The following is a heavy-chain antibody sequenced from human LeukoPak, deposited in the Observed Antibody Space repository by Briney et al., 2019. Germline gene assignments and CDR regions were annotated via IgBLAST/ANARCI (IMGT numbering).Heavy chain of an antibody. Sequence: PSETLSLTCAVYGGSFSGYYWSLIRQPPGKGLEWIGEINHSGSTNYNPSLKSRVTISVDTSKNQFSLKLSSVTAADTAVYYCARGPKTYYYGSGSYPYWGQGTLVTVSS. CDR2: INHSGST. D-gene: IGHD3-10*01. CDR1: GGSFSGYY. CDR3: ARGPKTYYYGSGSYPY. V-gene: IGHV4-34*01. J-gene: IGHJ4*02.